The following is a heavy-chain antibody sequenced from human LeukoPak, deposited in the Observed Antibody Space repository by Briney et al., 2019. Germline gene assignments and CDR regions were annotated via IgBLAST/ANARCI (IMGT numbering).Heavy chain of an antibody. CDR3: ARFGVDYDMDV. Sequence: SETLSLTCTVSGGFISSGGYYWSWIRQHPGKGLEWIGYIYYSGSTYYNPSLKSRVTISVDTSKNQLSLKVTSVTGADTAVYYCARFGVDYDMDVWGQGTTVTVSS. CDR1: GGFISSGGYY. D-gene: IGHD3-16*01. J-gene: IGHJ6*02. CDR2: IYYSGST. V-gene: IGHV4-31*03.